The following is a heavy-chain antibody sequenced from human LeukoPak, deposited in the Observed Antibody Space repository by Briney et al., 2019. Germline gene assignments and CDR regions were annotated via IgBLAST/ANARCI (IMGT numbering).Heavy chain of an antibody. CDR2: ISGSGGST. Sequence: PGGSLRLSCAASGFTFSSYAMTWVRQAPGKGLGWVSGISGSGGSTFYADSVKGRFTISRDNSKNTLYLQMSSLRAEDTAVYYCAKDHLEYYYGSGSYSSYWGQGTLVTVSS. D-gene: IGHD3-10*01. CDR1: GFTFSSYA. V-gene: IGHV3-23*01. CDR3: AKDHLEYYYGSGSYSSY. J-gene: IGHJ4*02.